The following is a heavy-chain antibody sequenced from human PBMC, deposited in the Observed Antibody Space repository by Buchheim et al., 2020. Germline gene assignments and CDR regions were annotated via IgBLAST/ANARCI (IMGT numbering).Heavy chain of an antibody. Sequence: EVQLLESGGGLVQPGGSLRLSCSASGFIFSDYAMNWVRQAPGKGLEWVAIITGSGKSAIYAESVEGRFTISRDNSKNTLDLQMNSLRADDTAVYYCVKGHRMQIYGVVVFFEYWGQGT. CDR2: ITGSGKSA. V-gene: IGHV3-23*01. D-gene: IGHD3-3*01. CDR1: GFIFSDYA. CDR3: VKGHRMQIYGVVVFFEY. J-gene: IGHJ4*02.